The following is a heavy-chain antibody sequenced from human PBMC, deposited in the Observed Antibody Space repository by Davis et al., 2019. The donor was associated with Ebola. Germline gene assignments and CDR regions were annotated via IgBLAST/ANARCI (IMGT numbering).Heavy chain of an antibody. V-gene: IGHV3-74*01. CDR2: INSDGSST. CDR1: GFTFSSYW. D-gene: IGHD1-26*01. J-gene: IGHJ6*02. CDR3: ARVLGGIVALYYGMDV. Sequence: GESLKISCAASGFTFSSYWMHWLRQAPGTGLVWVSRINSDGSSTSYADSVKGRFTISRDNAKNTLYLQMNSLRAEDTAVYYCARVLGGIVALYYGMDVWGQGTTVTVSS.